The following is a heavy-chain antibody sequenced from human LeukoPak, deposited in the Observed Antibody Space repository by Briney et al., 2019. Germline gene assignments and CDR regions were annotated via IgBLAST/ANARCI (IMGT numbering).Heavy chain of an antibody. D-gene: IGHD2-2*02. J-gene: IGHJ5*02. Sequence: SVKVSCKASGGTFSSYAISWVRQAPGQGLEWMGGIIPIFGTANYAQKFQGRVTITADESTSTAYMELSSLRSEDTAVYYCARRGKGYCSSTSCYTRSWFDPWGQGTLVTVSS. CDR2: IIPIFGTA. CDR3: ARRGKGYCSSTSCYTRSWFDP. CDR1: GGTFSSYA. V-gene: IGHV1-69*13.